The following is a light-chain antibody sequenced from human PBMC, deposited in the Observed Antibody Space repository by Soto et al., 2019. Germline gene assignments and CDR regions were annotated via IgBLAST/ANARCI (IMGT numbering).Light chain of an antibody. Sequence: QSALTQPPSVSGSPGQSVTISCTGTSSDVGSYNRVPWYHQPPGTAPKLIIYEVSNRPSGVPDRFFGSKSGNTASMTISGLQAEDEADYYCSSFPRNNTWRFGGGTKMAVL. CDR3: SSFPRNNTWR. CDR2: EVS. CDR1: SSDVGSYNR. J-gene: IGLJ3*02. V-gene: IGLV2-18*02.